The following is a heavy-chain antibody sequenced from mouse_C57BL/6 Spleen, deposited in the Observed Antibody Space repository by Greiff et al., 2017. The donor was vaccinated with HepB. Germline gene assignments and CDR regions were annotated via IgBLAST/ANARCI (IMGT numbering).Heavy chain of an antibody. CDR2: IYPGNSDT. Sequence: VQLQQSGTVLARPGASVKMSCKTSGYTFTSYWMHWVKQRPGQGLEWIGAIYPGNSDTSYNQKFKGKAKLTAVTSASTAYMELSSLTNEDSAVYYCTRADYSNEAWFAYWGQGTLVTVSA. D-gene: IGHD2-5*01. J-gene: IGHJ3*01. CDR3: TRADYSNEAWFAY. V-gene: IGHV1-5*01. CDR1: GYTFTSYW.